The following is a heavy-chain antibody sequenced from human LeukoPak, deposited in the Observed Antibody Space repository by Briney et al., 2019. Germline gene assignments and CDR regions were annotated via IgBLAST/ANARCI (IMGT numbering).Heavy chain of an antibody. CDR2: ISGSGGST. D-gene: IGHD6-13*01. CDR3: AKMYGSSWYRVWFDP. Sequence: GGSLRLSCAASGFTFTKNAMSWVRQAPGKGLEWVSAISGSGGSTYYADSVKGRFTISRDNSKNTLYLQMNSLRAEDTAVYYCAKMYGSSWYRVWFDPWGQGTLVTVSS. CDR1: GFTFTKNA. J-gene: IGHJ5*02. V-gene: IGHV3-23*01.